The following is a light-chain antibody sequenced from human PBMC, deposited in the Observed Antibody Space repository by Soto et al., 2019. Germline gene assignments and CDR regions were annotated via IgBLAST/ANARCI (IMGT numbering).Light chain of an antibody. CDR2: GAS. CDR3: QQYNNWPTWT. J-gene: IGKJ1*01. V-gene: IGKV3-15*01. CDR1: QSVGSN. Sequence: EVVLTQSPDTLSLSPGETVTLSCRARQSVGSNLAWYQQKPRQAPRLLIYGASTRATGIPARFSGSGSETEFTLTISSLQAEDSAVYFCQQYNNWPTWTFGQGTKVDI.